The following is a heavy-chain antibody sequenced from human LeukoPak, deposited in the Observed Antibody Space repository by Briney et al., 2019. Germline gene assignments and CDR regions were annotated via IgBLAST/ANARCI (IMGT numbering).Heavy chain of an antibody. D-gene: IGHD3-3*01. V-gene: IGHV4-34*01. CDR2: INHSGST. Sequence: PSETLSLTCAVYGGSFSGYYWSWIRQPPGKGLEWIGEINHSGSTNYNPSLKSRVTISVDTSKNQFSLKLCSVTAADTAVYYCARVTHYDFWSGYYSPHYYYGMDVWGQGTTVTVSS. CDR3: ARVTHYDFWSGYYSPHYYYGMDV. J-gene: IGHJ6*02. CDR1: GGSFSGYY.